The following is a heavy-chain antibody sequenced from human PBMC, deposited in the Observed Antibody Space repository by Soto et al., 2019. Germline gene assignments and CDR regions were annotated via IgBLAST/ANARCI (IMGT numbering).Heavy chain of an antibody. Sequence: QIQLVQSGGEVTRPGASMKFSCKTSGYNFIKFGITWVRQAPGQGREWLGWISTDSGDTNDAQQVQGRGTMTADTSTTTVYMVLRSLRSDDTAMYYCAREEIEYQNGAAVYNGMDFWGQGTTVTVTS. J-gene: IGHJ6*02. CDR3: AREEIEYQNGAAVYNGMDF. CDR1: GYNFIKFG. CDR2: ISTDSGDT. V-gene: IGHV1-18*01. D-gene: IGHD2-8*01.